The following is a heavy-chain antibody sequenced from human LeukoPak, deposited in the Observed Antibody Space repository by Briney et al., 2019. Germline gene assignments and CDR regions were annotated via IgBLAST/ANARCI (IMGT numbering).Heavy chain of an antibody. CDR1: GFTFSNYW. D-gene: IGHD6-13*01. CDR3: VRGVSISSSWYNDI. V-gene: IGHV3-7*03. J-gene: IGHJ3*02. CDR2: IKEDGSDK. Sequence: GGSLRLSCAASGFTFSNYWMNWVRQAPGKGLEWVANIKEDGSDKYYVDSVKGRFSISKDNAKNSLYLQMNSLRAEDTAVYHCVRGVSISSSWYNDIWGQGTMVIVSS.